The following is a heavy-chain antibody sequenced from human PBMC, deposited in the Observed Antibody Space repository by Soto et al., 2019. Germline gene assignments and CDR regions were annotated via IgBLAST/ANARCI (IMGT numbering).Heavy chain of an antibody. CDR1: GFTFSSYA. V-gene: IGHV3-30-3*01. CDR3: TFKIPRGPFDI. Sequence: GSLRLSCAASGFTFSSYAMHWVRQAPGKGLEWVAVISYDGSNKYYADSVKGRFTISRDNSKNTLYLQMNSLKTEDTAVYYCTFKIPRGPFDIWGQGTMVTVSS. CDR2: ISYDGSNK. J-gene: IGHJ3*02.